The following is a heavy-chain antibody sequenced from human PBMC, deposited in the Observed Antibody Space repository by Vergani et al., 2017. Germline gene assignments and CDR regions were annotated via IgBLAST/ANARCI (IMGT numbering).Heavy chain of an antibody. CDR3: ASLSYDTTPYLQGGYDC. CDR2: ISFDGTNE. V-gene: IGHV3-30-3*01. CDR1: GFALNRHA. J-gene: IGHJ4*02. Sequence: QVQLVESGGGVVQPGTSLRLSCVVSGFALNRHAMYWVRQAPGKGLEWVVGISFDGTNEYYPDLVKGRFTISRDIAKNTLYLQMNSLRAEDTAVYYCASLSYDTTPYLQGGYDCWGQGTLVSVSS. D-gene: IGHD3-22*01.